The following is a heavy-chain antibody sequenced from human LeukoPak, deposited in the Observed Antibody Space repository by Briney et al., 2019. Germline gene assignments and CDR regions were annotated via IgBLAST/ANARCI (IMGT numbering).Heavy chain of an antibody. CDR1: GFTFSSYA. CDR2: ISGSGGTT. Sequence: GALRLSCAASGFTFSSYAMTWVRQAPGKGLEWVSVISGSGGTTYSADSVKGRFTICSVHSKILLYLQMNSLRAEDTAVYYRAGGDFVWGDYRILDFWGQGTLVTVSS. V-gene: IGHV3-23*01. D-gene: IGHD3-16*02. J-gene: IGHJ4*02. CDR3: AGGDFVWGDYRILDF.